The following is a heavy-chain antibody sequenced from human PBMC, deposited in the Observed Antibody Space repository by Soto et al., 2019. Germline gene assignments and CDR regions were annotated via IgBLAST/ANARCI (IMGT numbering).Heavy chain of an antibody. J-gene: IGHJ4*02. CDR1: GFTFGDYA. CDR3: TREPTYAAYYFDY. D-gene: IGHD2-2*01. Sequence: GGSLRLSCTASGFTFGDYAMSWFRQAPGKGLEWVGFIRSKAYGGTTEYAASVKGRFTISRDDSKSIAYLQMNSLKTEDTAVYYCTREPTYAAYYFDYWGQGTLVTVSS. V-gene: IGHV3-49*03. CDR2: IRSKAYGGTT.